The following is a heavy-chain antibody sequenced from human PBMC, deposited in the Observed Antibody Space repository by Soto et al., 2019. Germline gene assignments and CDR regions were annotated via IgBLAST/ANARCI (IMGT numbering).Heavy chain of an antibody. J-gene: IGHJ6*02. D-gene: IGHD2-15*01. CDR3: ARDDVEVITATRPRNYYYGMDV. CDR2: ISASNGNT. Sequence: QVQLVQSGAEVKKPGASVKVSCKASGYTFTNYGISWVRQAPGHGLEWMGWISASNGNTDYAQKLQGRVTMTTDTSTSTIYMEVSSMRSDDTDVYYCARDDVEVITATRPRNYYYGMDVWGQGTTVTVSS. CDR1: GYTFTNYG. V-gene: IGHV1-18*01.